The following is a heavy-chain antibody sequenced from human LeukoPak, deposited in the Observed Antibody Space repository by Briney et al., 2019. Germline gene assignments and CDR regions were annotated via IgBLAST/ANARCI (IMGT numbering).Heavy chain of an antibody. CDR1: GFTFSSYA. J-gene: IGHJ4*02. Sequence: GGSLRLSCAASGFTFSSYAMHWVRQAPGKGLEWVAVISYDGSNKYYADSVKGRFTISRDNSKNTLYLQMNSLRAEDTAVYYCANPKGYYDSSALIGGYWGQGTLVTVSS. CDR3: ANPKGYYDSSALIGGY. CDR2: ISYDGSNK. V-gene: IGHV3-30*04. D-gene: IGHD3-22*01.